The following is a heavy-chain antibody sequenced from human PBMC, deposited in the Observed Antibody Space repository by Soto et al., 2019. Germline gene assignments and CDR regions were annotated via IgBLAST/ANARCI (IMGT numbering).Heavy chain of an antibody. V-gene: IGHV3-74*01. CDR3: ARGVQHRYGMDV. D-gene: IGHD6-13*01. Sequence: EVQLVESGGGLVQPGGSLRLSCAAAGFTFSNYWMHWVRQAPGKGQVWVSRINSDGSSTFYRDSVRGVFTISRDNAKNTVCLQMNSLTGQDTAVYYSARGVQHRYGMDVWGQGTTFIVSS. CDR1: GFTFSNYW. CDR2: INSDGSST. J-gene: IGHJ6*02.